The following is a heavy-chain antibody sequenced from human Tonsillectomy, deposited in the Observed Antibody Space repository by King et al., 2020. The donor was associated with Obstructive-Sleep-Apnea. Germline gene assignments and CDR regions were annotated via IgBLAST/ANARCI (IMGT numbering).Heavy chain of an antibody. CDR1: GFTFSSYS. V-gene: IGHV3-48*01. J-gene: IGHJ6*02. CDR3: ARKGPTDRITMVRGVSYYYYGMDV. Sequence: VQLVESGGGLVQPGGSLRLSCAASGFTFSSYSMNWVRQAPGKGLEWVSYISSSSSTIYYADSVKGRFTISRDNAKNSLYLQMNSLRAEDTAVYYCARKGPTDRITMVRGVSYYYYGMDVWGQGTTVTVSS. CDR2: ISSSSSTI. D-gene: IGHD3-10*01.